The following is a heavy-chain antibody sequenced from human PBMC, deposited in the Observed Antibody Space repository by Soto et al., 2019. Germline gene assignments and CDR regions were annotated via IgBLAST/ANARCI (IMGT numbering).Heavy chain of an antibody. J-gene: IGHJ5*02. CDR2: ISSSGSTI. D-gene: IGHD6-6*01. CDR1: GFTFSSYE. Sequence: EVQLVESGGGLVQPGGSLRLSCAASGFTFSSYEMNWVRQAPGKGLEWVSYISSSGSTIYYADSVKGRFTISRDNAKNSLYLQMNSLRAEDTAVYYSARDGIAAPGSMGDLWGQGTLVTVSS. CDR3: ARDGIAAPGSMGDL. V-gene: IGHV3-48*03.